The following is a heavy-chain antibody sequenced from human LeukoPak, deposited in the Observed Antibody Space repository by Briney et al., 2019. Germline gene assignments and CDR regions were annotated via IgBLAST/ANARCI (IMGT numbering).Heavy chain of an antibody. V-gene: IGHV4-39*01. CDR3: ARRRRELHGFDY. D-gene: IGHD1-26*01. CDR2: IYYSGST. CDR1: GGSISSSSYY. Sequence: SETLSLTCTVSGGSISSSSYYWGWIRQPPGKGLEWIGSIYYSGSTYYNPSLKSRVTISVDTSNDQFSLKLSSVTAADTAVYYCARRRRELHGFDYWGQGTLVTVSS. J-gene: IGHJ4*02.